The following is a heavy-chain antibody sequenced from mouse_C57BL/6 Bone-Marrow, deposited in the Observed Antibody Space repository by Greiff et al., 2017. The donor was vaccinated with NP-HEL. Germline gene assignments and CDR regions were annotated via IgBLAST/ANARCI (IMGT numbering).Heavy chain of an antibody. CDR2: IWSGGST. CDR3: ARTPHYYGSSYPYYAMDY. V-gene: IGHV2-2*01. Sequence: VQLQQSGPGLVQPSQSLSITCTVSGFSLTSYGVHWVRQSPGKGLVWLGVIWSGGSTDYNAAFISRLSISKDNSKSQVFFKMNSLQADDTAIYYCARTPHYYGSSYPYYAMDYWGQGTSVTVSS. CDR1: GFSLTSYG. D-gene: IGHD1-1*01. J-gene: IGHJ4*01.